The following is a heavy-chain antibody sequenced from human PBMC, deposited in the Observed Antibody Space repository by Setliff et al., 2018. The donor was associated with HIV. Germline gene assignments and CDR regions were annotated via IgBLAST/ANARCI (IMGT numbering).Heavy chain of an antibody. D-gene: IGHD1-26*01. CDR3: AKPLTQWGVSPYHYAVDV. CDR2: IGGSAGST. V-gene: IGHV3-23*01. J-gene: IGHJ6*02. CDR1: GFAFDNYF. Sequence: GESLTISCAASGFAFDNYFMTWVRQAPGKGLEWVSAIGGSAGSTYYADSVKGRFTISTDNSKNTLYLQRNSLRAADTAVYYCAKPLTQWGVSPYHYAVDVWGQGTTVTVSS.